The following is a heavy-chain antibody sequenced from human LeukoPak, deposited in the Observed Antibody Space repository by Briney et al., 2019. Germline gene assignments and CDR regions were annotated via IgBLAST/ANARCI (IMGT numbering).Heavy chain of an antibody. CDR2: IRYDGSKK. J-gene: IGHJ4*02. CDR1: GFTFSTYG. D-gene: IGHD6-13*01. Sequence: XXRLXCAASGFTFSTYGIHWVRQAPGKGLEWVAFIRYDGSKKYYADSVKDRFTISRDNSKNTLYLQMNSLRAEDTAVYYCASGELPSTSWYSIGYWGQGPLVTVSS. V-gene: IGHV3-30*02. CDR3: ASGELPSTSWYSIGY.